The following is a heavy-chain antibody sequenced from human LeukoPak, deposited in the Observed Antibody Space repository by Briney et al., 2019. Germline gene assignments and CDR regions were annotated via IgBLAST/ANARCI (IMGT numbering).Heavy chain of an antibody. CDR3: ARDLSGWYDFYDY. D-gene: IGHD6-19*01. CDR1: GHTFTSYG. J-gene: IGHJ4*02. Sequence: ASVKVSCKASGHTFTSYGISGVRQAPGQGLEWMGWIIAYNGNTNYAQKLQGRVTMTTDTYTSTAYMELRSLTSDDTAVYYCARDLSGWYDFYDYWGPGTLVTVSS. V-gene: IGHV1-18*04. CDR2: IIAYNGNT.